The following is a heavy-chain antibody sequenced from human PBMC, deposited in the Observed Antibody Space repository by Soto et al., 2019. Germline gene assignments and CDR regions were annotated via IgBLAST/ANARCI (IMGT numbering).Heavy chain of an antibody. D-gene: IGHD1-1*01. V-gene: IGHV1-3*01. Sequence: QVQLVQSGAEVKKPGASVKVSCKASGFTFTSYAMHWVRQAPGQRLEWMGWINAGNGNTKYSQRFQGRVTVTRDTSASTAYMELSSLRSEGTAVYYCARGGTYYWGQGTLVTVSS. J-gene: IGHJ4*02. CDR1: GFTFTSYA. CDR3: ARGGTYY. CDR2: INAGNGNT.